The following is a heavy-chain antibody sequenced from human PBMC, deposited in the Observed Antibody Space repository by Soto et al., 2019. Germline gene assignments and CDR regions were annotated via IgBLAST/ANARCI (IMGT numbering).Heavy chain of an antibody. Sequence: ASVKVSCKASGFTFTSSAVQWVRQARGQRLEWIGWIVVGSGNTNYAQKFQERVTITRDMSTSTAYMELSSLRSEDTAVYYCAAEGTVAGIGPHCYYYGMDVWGQGTTVTVSS. CDR2: IVVGSGNT. D-gene: IGHD6-19*01. V-gene: IGHV1-58*01. J-gene: IGHJ6*01. CDR1: GFTFTSSA. CDR3: AAEGTVAGIGPHCYYYGMDV.